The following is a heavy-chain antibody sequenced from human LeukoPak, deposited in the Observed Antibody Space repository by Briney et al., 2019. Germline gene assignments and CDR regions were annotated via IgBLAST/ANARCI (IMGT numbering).Heavy chain of an antibody. D-gene: IGHD4-23*01. CDR1: GGSVTSASHY. Sequence: SETLSLTCTVSGGSVTSASHYWAWIRQPPGKGLEWIGSIHYSGSTYYSPSLKSRLAISGDTSKSQFSLKLTFVTAADTAVYYCTRHHDYGDKIDYWGQGTLVTVSS. J-gene: IGHJ4*02. V-gene: IGHV4-39*01. CDR2: IHYSGST. CDR3: TRHHDYGDKIDY.